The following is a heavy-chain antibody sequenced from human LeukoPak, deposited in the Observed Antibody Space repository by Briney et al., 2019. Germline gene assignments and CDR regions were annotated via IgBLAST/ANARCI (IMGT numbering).Heavy chain of an antibody. Sequence: GGSLRLSCSASGFTFSSYAMHWVRQAPGKGLEYVSAISSNGGSTYYADFVKGRFTISRDNSKNTLYLQMSSLRAEDTAVYYCVKYIVATLSYWGQGTLVTVSS. V-gene: IGHV3-64D*06. CDR1: GFTFSSYA. J-gene: IGHJ4*02. D-gene: IGHD5-12*01. CDR2: ISSNGGST. CDR3: VKYIVATLSY.